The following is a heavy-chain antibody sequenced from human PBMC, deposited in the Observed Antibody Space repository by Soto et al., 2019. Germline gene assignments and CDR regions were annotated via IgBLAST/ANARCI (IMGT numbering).Heavy chain of an antibody. J-gene: IGHJ5*02. D-gene: IGHD3-22*01. CDR2: IYYSGST. V-gene: IGHV4-30-2*03. Sequence: PSETLSLTCAVSGGSISSGGYSWSWIRQPPGKGLEWIGYIYYSGSTYYNPSLKSRVTISVDTSKNQFSLKLSSVTAADTAVYYCARVVVVIAWFDPWGQGTLVTVSS. CDR1: GGSISSGGYS. CDR3: ARVVVVIAWFDP.